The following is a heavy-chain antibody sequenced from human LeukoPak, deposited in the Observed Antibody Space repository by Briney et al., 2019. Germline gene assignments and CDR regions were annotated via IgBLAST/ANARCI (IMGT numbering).Heavy chain of an antibody. J-gene: IGHJ4*02. CDR1: GGSISNYY. D-gene: IGHD2-2*01. CDR3: AVFHLGYCSSTSCRFDY. Sequence: SETLSLTCTVSGGSISNYYWSWIRQPPGKGLEWIGYIYYSGSTNYNPSLKSRVTISVDTSKNQFSLKLSSVTAADTAVYYCAVFHLGYCSSTSCRFDYWGQGTLVTVSS. V-gene: IGHV4-59*01. CDR2: IYYSGST.